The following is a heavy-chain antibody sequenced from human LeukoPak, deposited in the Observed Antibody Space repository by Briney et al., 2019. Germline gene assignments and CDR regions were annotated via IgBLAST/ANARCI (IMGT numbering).Heavy chain of an antibody. CDR1: GGLFSIYA. V-gene: IGHV1-69*13. J-gene: IGHJ6*02. Sequence: GASVKVSCKASGGLFSIYAIIWVRQAPGQGLEWMGGIIPIFGTPNYAQRFQGRVTITADESTSTAYMELSSLRYEDTAVYYCAKDGQIVEVPADEFHHYYGLDVWGQGTTVTVSS. CDR2: IIPIFGTP. CDR3: AKDGQIVEVPADEFHHYYGLDV. D-gene: IGHD2-2*01.